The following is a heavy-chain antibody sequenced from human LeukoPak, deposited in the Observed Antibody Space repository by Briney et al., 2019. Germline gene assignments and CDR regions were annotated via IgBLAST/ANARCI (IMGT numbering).Heavy chain of an antibody. J-gene: IGHJ6*04. CDR3: AELGITMIGGV. CDR1: RFTFSSYE. Sequence: PGGSLRLSCAASRFTFSSYEMNWVRQAPGKGLEWVLYISSSGSTIYYTDSAKGRFTISRDNAKNSLYLQMNSLRAEDTAVYYCAELGITMIGGVWGKGTTVTISS. D-gene: IGHD3-10*02. CDR2: ISSSGSTI. V-gene: IGHV3-48*03.